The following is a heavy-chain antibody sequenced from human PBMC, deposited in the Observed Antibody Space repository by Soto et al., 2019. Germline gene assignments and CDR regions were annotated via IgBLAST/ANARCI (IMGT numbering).Heavy chain of an antibody. J-gene: IGHJ6*03. D-gene: IGHD4-17*01. CDR1: GYTFASHG. V-gene: IGHV1-3*01. Sequence: GASVKVSCKASGYTFASHGVHWVRQAPGQGLEWMGWINAGNGNTKYSQKFQGRVTITRDTSASTAYMELSSLRSEDTAVYYCARARGKTYGDYVYYYYYYMDVWGKGTTVTVS. CDR2: INAGNGNT. CDR3: ARARGKTYGDYVYYYYYYMDV.